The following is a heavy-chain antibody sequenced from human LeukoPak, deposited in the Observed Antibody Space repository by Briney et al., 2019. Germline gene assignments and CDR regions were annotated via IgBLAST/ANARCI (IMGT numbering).Heavy chain of an antibody. CDR1: GGSISSYY. D-gene: IGHD6-6*01. CDR3: ARDRVLTAYSSSAGFDY. V-gene: IGHV4-59*12. Sequence: SETLSLTCTVSGGSISSYYWGWIRQPPGKGLEWIGYIYHSGSTYYNPSLKSRVTISVDRSKNQFSLKLSSVTAADTAVYYCARDRVLTAYSSSAGFDYWGQGTLVTVSS. CDR2: IYHSGST. J-gene: IGHJ4*02.